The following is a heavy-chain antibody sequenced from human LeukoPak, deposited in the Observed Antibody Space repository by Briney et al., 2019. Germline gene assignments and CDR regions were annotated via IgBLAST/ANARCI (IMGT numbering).Heavy chain of an antibody. CDR3: VREHARGAFDY. V-gene: IGHV4-34*01. Sequence: SETLSLTCAVYGVSFSSYYWSWIRQPPGKGLEWIGEINHSGNTNYNSSRKSRITISVDTYKNQFSLKVSSVTAADTAVYYCVREHARGAFDYWGQGTMVTVSS. J-gene: IGHJ4*02. D-gene: IGHD2-2*01. CDR2: INHSGNT. CDR1: GVSFSSYY.